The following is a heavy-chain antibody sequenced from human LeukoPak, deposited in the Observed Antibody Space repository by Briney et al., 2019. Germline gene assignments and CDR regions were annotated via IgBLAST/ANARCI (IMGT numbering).Heavy chain of an antibody. D-gene: IGHD3-10*01. V-gene: IGHV3-21*01. CDR3: ARAYGSGPGNYYYGMDV. J-gene: IGHJ6*02. CDR1: GFTFSSYW. CDR2: ISSSSSYI. Sequence: GGSLRLSCAASGFTFSSYWMHWVRQAPGKGLEWVSSISSSSSYIYYADSVKGRFTISRDNAKNSLYLQMNSLRAEDTAVYYCARAYGSGPGNYYYGMDVWGQGTTVTVSS.